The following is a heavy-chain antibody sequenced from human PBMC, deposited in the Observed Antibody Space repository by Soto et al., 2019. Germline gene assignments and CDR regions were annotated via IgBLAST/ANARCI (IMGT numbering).Heavy chain of an antibody. D-gene: IGHD5-18*01. V-gene: IGHV3-7*03. CDR3: ARPRSGYGPSAFDY. CDR1: GFTFSSYW. J-gene: IGHJ4*01. CDR2: IKQDGSEK. Sequence: GGSLRLSCAASGFTFSSYWMSWVRQAPGKGLEWVSIIKQDGSEKYYVDSVKGRFTISRDNAKNSLYLQMNSLRAVDTAVYYCARPRSGYGPSAFDYWGHGTLVTVSS.